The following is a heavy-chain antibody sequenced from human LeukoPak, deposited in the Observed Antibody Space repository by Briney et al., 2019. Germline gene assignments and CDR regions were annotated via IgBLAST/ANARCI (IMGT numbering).Heavy chain of an antibody. V-gene: IGHV4-30-2*01. CDR2: IYHSGST. Sequence: SQTLSLTCAVSGGSISSGGYSWSWIRQPPGKGLEWIGYIYHSGSTYYNPSLKSRVTISVDRSKNQFSLKLSSVTAADTAVYYCARANMVRGPTRGFPRWFDPWGQGTLVTVSS. D-gene: IGHD3-10*01. CDR3: ARANMVRGPTRGFPRWFDP. CDR1: GGSISSGGYS. J-gene: IGHJ5*02.